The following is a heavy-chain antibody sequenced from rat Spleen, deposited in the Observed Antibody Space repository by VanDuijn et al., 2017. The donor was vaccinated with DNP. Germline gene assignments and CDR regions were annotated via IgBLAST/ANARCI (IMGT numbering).Heavy chain of an antibody. CDR1: GFTFSNYD. Sequence: EVQLVESGGGLVQPGRSMKLSCTASGFTFSNYDMAWVRQAPGKGLEWVASITPDGSITYYPDRVKGRFTISRDNAKSTLYLQMDSLRSEDTATYYCARLGTMGITNFDYWGQGVMVTVSS. J-gene: IGHJ2*01. CDR3: ARLGTMGITNFDY. D-gene: IGHD1-9*01. CDR2: ITPDGSIT. V-gene: IGHV5-25*01.